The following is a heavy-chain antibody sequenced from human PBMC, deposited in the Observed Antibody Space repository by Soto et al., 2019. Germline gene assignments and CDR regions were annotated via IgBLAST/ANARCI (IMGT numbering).Heavy chain of an antibody. Sequence: QVQLVQSGAEVKKPGSSVKVSCKTSGVSFNNNGIGWVRQAPGHGLEWMGGVSPPFRTSNYARKFQGRISITADAFTGTVNMELSSLTSEDTAQYYCARVLYYGSGSYSPYGIGVWGQGTTVTVSS. CDR3: ARVLYYGSGSYSPYGIGV. CDR1: GVSFNNNG. V-gene: IGHV1-69*01. D-gene: IGHD3-10*01. J-gene: IGHJ6*02. CDR2: VSPPFRTS.